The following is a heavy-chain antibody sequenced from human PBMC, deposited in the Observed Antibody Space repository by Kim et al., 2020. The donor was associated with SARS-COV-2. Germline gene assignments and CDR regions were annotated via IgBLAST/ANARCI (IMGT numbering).Heavy chain of an antibody. J-gene: IGHJ6*02. D-gene: IGHD2-2*01. CDR3: AKKYTRSYYYYFGMDV. V-gene: IGHV3-23*01. Sequence: DSVRGRFTISRDNSKNTLYLQMGSLRADDTAVYYCAKKYTRSYYYYFGMDVWGQGTTVTVSS.